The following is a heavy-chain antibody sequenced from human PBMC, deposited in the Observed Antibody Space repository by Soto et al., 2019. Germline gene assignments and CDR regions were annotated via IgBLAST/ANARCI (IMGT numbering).Heavy chain of an antibody. V-gene: IGHV3-30-3*01. Sequence: XGSLRLSCAAAGFTLSNYAMHWVRQAPGKGLEWVAVISYDGSDKYNANSVKGRFTISRDNSKNTLYLQMNSLRAEDTAVYYCARDTGPNGYNYYYFGMDVWGQGTTVTVSS. CDR2: ISYDGSDK. J-gene: IGHJ6*02. CDR3: ARDTGPNGYNYYYFGMDV. D-gene: IGHD5-18*01. CDR1: GFTLSNYA.